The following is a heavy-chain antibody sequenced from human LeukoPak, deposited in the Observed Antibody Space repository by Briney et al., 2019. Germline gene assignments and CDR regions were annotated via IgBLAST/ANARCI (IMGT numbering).Heavy chain of an antibody. D-gene: IGHD3-10*01. Sequence: SVKVSCKASGYTFTSNYIHWVRQAPGQGLEWMGGIIPIFGTANYAQKFQGRVTITADESTSTAYMELSSLRSEDTAVYYCARDYYGSGSYEWGQGTLVTVSS. J-gene: IGHJ4*02. CDR2: IIPIFGTA. CDR1: GYTFTSNY. V-gene: IGHV1-69*13. CDR3: ARDYYGSGSYE.